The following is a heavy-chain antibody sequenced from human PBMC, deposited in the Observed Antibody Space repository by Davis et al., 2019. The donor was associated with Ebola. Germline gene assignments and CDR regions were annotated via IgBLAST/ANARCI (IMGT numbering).Heavy chain of an antibody. V-gene: IGHV3-74*01. D-gene: IGHD4-17*01. Sequence: GESLKISCAASGFTFSSYWMHWVRQAPGKGLVWVSRINSDGSSTSYADSVKGRFTISRDNAKNTLYLQMNSLRAEDTAVYFCARVGYGDSWRWFDPWGQGTLVTVSS. CDR1: GFTFSSYW. CDR2: INSDGSST. J-gene: IGHJ5*02. CDR3: ARVGYGDSWRWFDP.